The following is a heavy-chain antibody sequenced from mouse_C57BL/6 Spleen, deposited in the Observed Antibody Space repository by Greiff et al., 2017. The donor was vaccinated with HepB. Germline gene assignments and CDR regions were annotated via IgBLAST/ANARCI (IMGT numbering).Heavy chain of an antibody. V-gene: IGHV3-6*01. D-gene: IGHD1-1*01. CDR2: ISYDGSN. CDR1: GYSITSGYY. Sequence: ESGPGLVKPSQSLSLTCSVTGYSITSGYYWNWIRQFPGNKLEWMGYISYDGSNNYNPSLKNRISITRDTSKNQFFLKLNSVTTEHTATYYCAYYGSSYDYAMDYWGQGTSVTVSS. J-gene: IGHJ4*01. CDR3: AYYGSSYDYAMDY.